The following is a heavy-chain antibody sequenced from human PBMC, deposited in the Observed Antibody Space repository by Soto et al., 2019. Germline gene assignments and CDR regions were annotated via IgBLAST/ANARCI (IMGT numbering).Heavy chain of an antibody. Sequence: EVQLVESGGGLVKPGGSLRLSCAASGFTFSSYSMNWVRQAPGKGLEWVSSISSSSSYIYYADSVKGRFTISRDNAKNSLYLQMNSLRSEDTAVYYCASESVKDDYWGQGTLVTVSS. V-gene: IGHV3-21*01. J-gene: IGHJ4*02. CDR3: ASESVKDDY. CDR1: GFTFSSYS. CDR2: ISSSSSYI.